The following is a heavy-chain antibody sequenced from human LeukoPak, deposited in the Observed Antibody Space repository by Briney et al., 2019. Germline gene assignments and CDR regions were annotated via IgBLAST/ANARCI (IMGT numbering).Heavy chain of an antibody. CDR2: IRYDGSNK. J-gene: IGHJ4*02. D-gene: IGHD6-13*01. CDR1: GFTFSSYG. Sequence: GGSLRLSCAASGFTFSSYGMHWVRQAPGKGLEWVAFIRYDGSNKYYADSVKGRFTISRDNSKNTLYLQMNSLRAEDTAVYYCAKDPRVSYYSSSHVDWGQGTLVTVSS. V-gene: IGHV3-30*02. CDR3: AKDPRVSYYSSSHVD.